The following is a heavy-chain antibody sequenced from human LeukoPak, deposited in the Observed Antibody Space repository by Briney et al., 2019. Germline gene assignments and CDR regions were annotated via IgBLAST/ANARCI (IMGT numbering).Heavy chain of an antibody. D-gene: IGHD2-2*03. CDR1: GFTFSSYA. Sequence: SGGSLRLSCAASGFTFSSYAMHWVRQAPGKGLEWVAIISYDGSHKYYADSVRGRFTISRDNSKNTLYLQMNSLRAEDTAVHYCAKADGYCSSTSCYAYYFDYWGQGTLVTVSS. CDR2: ISYDGSHK. V-gene: IGHV3-30*18. CDR3: AKADGYCSSTSCYAYYFDY. J-gene: IGHJ4*02.